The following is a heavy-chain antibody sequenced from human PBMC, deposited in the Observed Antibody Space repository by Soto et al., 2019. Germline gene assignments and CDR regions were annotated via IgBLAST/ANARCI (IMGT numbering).Heavy chain of an antibody. J-gene: IGHJ6*02. V-gene: IGHV3-30*18. CDR2: ISYDGSNK. Sequence: QVQLAESGGGVVQPGRSLRLSCAASGFTFSSYGMHWVRQAPSKGLEWVAVISYDGSNKYYADSVKGRFTISSDHSKNTLYLQMNSLRAEDTAVYYCAKVFGSYSDYYYGMDVCGQGTTVTVSS. CDR1: GFTFSSYG. CDR3: AKVFGSYSDYYYGMDV. D-gene: IGHD1-26*01.